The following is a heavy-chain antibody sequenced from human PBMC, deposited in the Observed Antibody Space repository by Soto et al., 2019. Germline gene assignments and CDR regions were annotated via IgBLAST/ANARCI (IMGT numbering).Heavy chain of an antibody. Sequence: SETLSLTCTVSGASIGSPNWWTWVRQAPGRGLEWVGEIYHDGTRNYNLSLQSRVTISLDKSNNQFSLNLRSVTAADTAVYYCARTQFLFFGMDVWGRGTTVTVSS. CDR2: IYHDGTR. CDR1: GASIGSPNW. CDR3: ARTQFLFFGMDV. D-gene: IGHD2-21*01. V-gene: IGHV4-4*02. J-gene: IGHJ6*02.